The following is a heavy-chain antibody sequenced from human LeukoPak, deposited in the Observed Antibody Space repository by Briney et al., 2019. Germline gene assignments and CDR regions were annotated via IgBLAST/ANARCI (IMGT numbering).Heavy chain of an antibody. CDR2: INPYDGNT. D-gene: IGHD3-16*01. V-gene: IGHV1-18*01. J-gene: IGHJ2*01. Sequence: GASVKVSCKASGYTFTNYDISWVRQAPGQRLEWMGWINPYDGNTNYAQNLQGRVTMTTDTSTSTAYMELRSRRSDDTAVYYCARGGGGWYFDLWGRGTLVAVSS. CDR3: ARGGGGWYFDL. CDR1: GYTFTNYD.